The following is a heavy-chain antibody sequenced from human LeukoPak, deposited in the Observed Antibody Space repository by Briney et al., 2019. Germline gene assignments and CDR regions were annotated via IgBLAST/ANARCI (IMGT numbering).Heavy chain of an antibody. D-gene: IGHD5-24*01. CDR3: ASGLVATITGEYYFDY. V-gene: IGHV4-30-2*01. CDR1: GGLISRIEYY. CDR2: IYHSGST. J-gene: IGHJ4*02. Sequence: SETLSLTCTVSGGLISRIEYYWGWVRQPPGKGLEWIGYIYHSGSTYYNLSLKSRVTISVDRSKNQFSLKLSSVTAADTAVYYCASGLVATITGEYYFDYWGQGTLVTVS.